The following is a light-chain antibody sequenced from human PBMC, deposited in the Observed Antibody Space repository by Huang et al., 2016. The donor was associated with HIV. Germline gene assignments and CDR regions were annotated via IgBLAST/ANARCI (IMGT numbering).Light chain of an antibody. CDR3: QQYYSTPQT. J-gene: IGKJ1*01. V-gene: IGKV4-1*01. CDR1: QSVLYSSNNKNY. Sequence: DIVMTQSPDSLAVSLGERATINCKSSQSVLYSSNNKNYLAWYQQKPGQHPQLLIYWASTRESGFPDRFSGSGSGTDFTLTSSSLQAEDVAVYYCQQYYSTPQTFGQGTKVEIK. CDR2: WAS.